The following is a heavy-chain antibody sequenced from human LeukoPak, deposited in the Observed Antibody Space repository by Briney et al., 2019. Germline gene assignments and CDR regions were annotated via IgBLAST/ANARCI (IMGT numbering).Heavy chain of an antibody. Sequence: KPSETLSLTCTVTGGSISSSSYYWGWIRQPPGKGLEWIGSMHYNERTYSSPSLKSRVTISVDTSKNQFSLNLSSVTAADTAVFYCASTYYDILTPSYYFDFWGRGTLVTVSS. V-gene: IGHV4-39*01. D-gene: IGHD3-9*01. CDR2: MHYNERT. CDR3: ASTYYDILTPSYYFDF. J-gene: IGHJ4*02. CDR1: GGSISSSSYY.